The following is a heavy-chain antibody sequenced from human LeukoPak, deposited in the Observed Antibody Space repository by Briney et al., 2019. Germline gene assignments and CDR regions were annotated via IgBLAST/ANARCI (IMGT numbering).Heavy chain of an antibody. CDR3: AKEEGGSYLYYYYYYGMDV. CDR1: GFTFSSYG. D-gene: IGHD1-26*01. V-gene: IGHV3-30*18. CDR2: ISYDGSNK. Sequence: GGSLRLSCAASGFTFSSYGMHWVRQAPGKGLEWVAVISYDGSNKYYADSVKGRFTISRDNSKNTLYLQMNSLRAEDTAVYYCAKEEGGSYLYYYYYYGMDVWGQGTTVAVSS. J-gene: IGHJ6*02.